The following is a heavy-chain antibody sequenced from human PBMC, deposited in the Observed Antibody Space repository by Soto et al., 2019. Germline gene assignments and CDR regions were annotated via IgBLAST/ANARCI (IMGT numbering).Heavy chain of an antibody. Sequence: LGESLKISCKGSGYSFTSYWISWVRQMPGEGLEWMGKINPSDSYTNYGPSFQGHVTISADKSISTAYLQWSSLKASDTAMYYCARHQAGIYPSFAYWGQGTLVTVSS. D-gene: IGHD6-19*01. CDR3: ARHQAGIYPSFAY. CDR2: INPSDSYT. J-gene: IGHJ4*02. CDR1: GYSFTSYW. V-gene: IGHV5-10-1*01.